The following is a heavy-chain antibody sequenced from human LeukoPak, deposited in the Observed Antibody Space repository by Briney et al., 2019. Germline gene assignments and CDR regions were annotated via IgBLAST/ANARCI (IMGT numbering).Heavy chain of an antibody. V-gene: IGHV4-39*07. Sequence: PSETLSLTCSVSGGSISTKSYYWGWIRQSPGTGLECIGSISFSGHTYYIPSLKSRVTISRDTSKNQFSLRLSSVTAADTARYFCARLDHWVFDYWGQGSQVTVSS. CDR1: GGSISTKSYY. D-gene: IGHD3-16*01. CDR3: ARLDHWVFDY. J-gene: IGHJ4*02. CDR2: ISFSGHT.